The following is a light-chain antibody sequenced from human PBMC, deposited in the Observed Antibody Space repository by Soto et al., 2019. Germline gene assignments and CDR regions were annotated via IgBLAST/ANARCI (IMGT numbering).Light chain of an antibody. CDR3: QQSFSTPRT. J-gene: IGKJ1*01. V-gene: IGKV1-39*01. CDR2: AAS. CDR1: QSISSY. Sequence: DIQMTQSPSSLSASVGDRFAITLLASQSISSYLNWYQQKPGKAPKLLIYAASSLQGGVPSRFSGSGSGTNFTLTISGLQSEDLATYFCQQSFSTPRTFGQGTKVDIK.